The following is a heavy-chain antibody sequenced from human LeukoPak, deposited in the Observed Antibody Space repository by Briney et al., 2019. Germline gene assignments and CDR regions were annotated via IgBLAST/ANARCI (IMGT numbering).Heavy chain of an antibody. J-gene: IGHJ4*02. CDR2: IYYSGST. CDR1: GGSISSYY. D-gene: IGHD3-22*01. Sequence: SETLSLTCTVSGGSISSYYWSWIRQPPGKGLEWIGYIYYSGSTNYNPSLKSRVTISVDTSKNQFSLKLSSVTAADTAVYYRASLGVDGSSGYSFDYWGQGTLVTVSS. V-gene: IGHV4-59*01. CDR3: ASLGVDGSSGYSFDY.